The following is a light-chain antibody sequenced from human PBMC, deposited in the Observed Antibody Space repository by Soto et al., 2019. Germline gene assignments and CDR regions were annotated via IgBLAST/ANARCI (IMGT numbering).Light chain of an antibody. Sequence: EIVLTQSPGTLSLSPGERATLSCRASQSVSSSYLAWYQQKPGQAPRLLIYGASSRATGIPDRFSGSGSGTDFTLTISSLQPDDFATYYCQQYNGTFGQGTKVDIK. J-gene: IGKJ1*01. V-gene: IGKV3-20*01. CDR2: GAS. CDR3: QQYNGT. CDR1: QSVSSSY.